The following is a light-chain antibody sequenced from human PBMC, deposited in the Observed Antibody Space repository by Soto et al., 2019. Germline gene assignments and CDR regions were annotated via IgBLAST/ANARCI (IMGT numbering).Light chain of an antibody. CDR2: GAS. V-gene: IGKV3-15*01. CDR1: QSVSNT. CDR3: QHYNNWPPLFT. Sequence: EIVMTQSPATLSVSPGERATLSCRASQSVSNTLAWYQQRPGQAPRLLIYGASIRATDVPDRFSGSGFGTEFTLTISGLQSEDFAVYYCQHYNNWPPLFTFGPGTKVDIK. J-gene: IGKJ3*01.